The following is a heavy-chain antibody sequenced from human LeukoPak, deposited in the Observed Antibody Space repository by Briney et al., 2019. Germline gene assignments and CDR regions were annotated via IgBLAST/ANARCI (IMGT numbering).Heavy chain of an antibody. CDR1: GFTFSSYS. Sequence: GGSLRLSCAASGFTFSSYSMNWVRQAPGKGLEWVSSISSSSSYIYCADSVKGRFTISRDNAKNSLYLQMNSLRAEDTAVYYCARGQPYSSSSFYGMDVWGQGTTVTVSS. CDR3: ARGQPYSSSSFYGMDV. CDR2: ISSSSSYI. J-gene: IGHJ6*02. D-gene: IGHD6-6*01. V-gene: IGHV3-21*01.